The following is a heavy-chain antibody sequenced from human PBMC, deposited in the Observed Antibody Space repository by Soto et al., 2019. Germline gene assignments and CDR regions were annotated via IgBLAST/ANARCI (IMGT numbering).Heavy chain of an antibody. V-gene: IGHV4-30-2*01. Sequence: PSETLSLTCAVSGGSISSGGYSWSWIRQPPGKGLEWIGYIYHSGSTYYNPSLKSRVTISVDRSKNQFSLNLSSVTAADTAVYYCASGMTTVTTYDYWGQGTLVTVSS. D-gene: IGHD4-4*01. CDR2: IYHSGST. CDR1: GGSISSGGYS. CDR3: ASGMTTVTTYDY. J-gene: IGHJ4*02.